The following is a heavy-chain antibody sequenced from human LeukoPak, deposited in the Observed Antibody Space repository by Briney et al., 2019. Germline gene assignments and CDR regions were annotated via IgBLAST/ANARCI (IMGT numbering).Heavy chain of an antibody. D-gene: IGHD3-10*01. CDR2: IIPIFGTA. V-gene: IGHV1-69*01. CDR1: GGTFSSYA. CDR3: ARTDLRGVTARDY. Sequence: SVKGSCKASGGTFSSYAISWVRQAPGQGLEWMGGIIPIFGTANYAQKFQGRVTITADESTSTAYMELSSLRSEDTAVYYCARTDLRGVTARDYWGQGTLVTVSS. J-gene: IGHJ4*02.